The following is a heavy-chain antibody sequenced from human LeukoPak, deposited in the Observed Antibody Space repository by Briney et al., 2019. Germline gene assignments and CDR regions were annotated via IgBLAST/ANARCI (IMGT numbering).Heavy chain of an antibody. D-gene: IGHD3-3*01. J-gene: IGHJ4*02. CDR1: GFTFSSYV. Sequence: GGSLRLSCAASGFTFSSYVMSWVRQAPGKGLEWVSAISGSGGSTYYADSVKGRFTISRDNSKNTLYLQMNSLRAEDTAVYYCAKGALYDFWSGYYNSPYYFDYWGQGTLVTVSS. V-gene: IGHV3-23*01. CDR3: AKGALYDFWSGYYNSPYYFDY. CDR2: ISGSGGST.